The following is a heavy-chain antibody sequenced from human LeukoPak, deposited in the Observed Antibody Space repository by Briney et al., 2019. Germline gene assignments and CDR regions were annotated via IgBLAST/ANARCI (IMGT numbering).Heavy chain of an antibody. CDR2: IYSGGKT. D-gene: IGHD3-10*01. CDR1: GFTVSSIY. V-gene: IGHV3-66*01. CDR3: ARGGSRYFHN. J-gene: IGHJ4*02. Sequence: PGGPLRLSCAASGFTVSSIYMSWVRQAPGKGLEWVAVIYSGGKTYYADSVKGRFTISRDNSKNTLFLQMNSLRAEDTAVYYCARGGSRYFHNWGQGTLGTVS.